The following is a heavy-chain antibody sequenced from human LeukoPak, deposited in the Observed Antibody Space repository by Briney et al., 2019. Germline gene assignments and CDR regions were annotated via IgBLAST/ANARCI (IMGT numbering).Heavy chain of an antibody. V-gene: IGHV4-59*08. J-gene: IGHJ6*02. CDR2: IYYSGSI. CDR3: ARQVTSVSPSAVYYYYGMDV. Sequence: SETLSLTCTVSGGSISSYYWSWIRQPPGKGLEWIGYIYYSGSINYNPSLKSRVTISVDTSKNQFSLKLSSVTAADTAVYYCARQVTSVSPSAVYYYYGMDVWGQGTTVTVSS. CDR1: GGSISSYY. D-gene: IGHD6-25*01.